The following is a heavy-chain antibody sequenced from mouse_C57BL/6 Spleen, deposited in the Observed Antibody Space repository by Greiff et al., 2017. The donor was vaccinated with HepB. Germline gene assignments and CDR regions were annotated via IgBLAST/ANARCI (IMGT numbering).Heavy chain of an antibody. CDR2: IYPGSGNT. CDR1: GYSFTSYY. J-gene: IGHJ1*03. D-gene: IGHD2-2*01. CDR3: ARGGLRRGYFDV. V-gene: IGHV1-66*01. Sequence: QVTLKESGPELVKPGASVKISCKASGYSFTSYYIHWVKQRPGQGLEWIGWIYPGSGNTKYNEKFKGKATLTADTSSSTAYMQLSSLTSEDSAVYYCARGGLRRGYFDVWGTGTTVTVSS.